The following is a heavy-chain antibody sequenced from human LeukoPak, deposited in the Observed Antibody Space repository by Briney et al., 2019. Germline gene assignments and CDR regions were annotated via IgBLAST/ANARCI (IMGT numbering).Heavy chain of an antibody. CDR3: ARDLLAAGIDY. V-gene: IGHV4-59*01. CDR2: IYYSGNT. CDR1: GGSMDKYY. J-gene: IGHJ4*02. Sequence: SETLSLTCTVSGGSMDKYYWNWIRQPPGKGLEWIGYIYYSGNTNYNPSLKSRVTISIDTSKSQFSLRLTSVTAADTAVYYCARDLLAAGIDYWGQGTLVTVSS. D-gene: IGHD6-13*01.